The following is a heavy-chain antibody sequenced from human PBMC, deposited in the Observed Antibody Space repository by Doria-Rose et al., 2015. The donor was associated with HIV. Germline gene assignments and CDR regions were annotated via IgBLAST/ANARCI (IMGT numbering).Heavy chain of an antibody. D-gene: IGHD3-16*01. V-gene: IGHV3-66*01. CDR2: IYSDGRT. CDR3: ARDPFQSWAY. CDR1: GFTVSSNY. Sequence: VQLVQSGGGLVQPGGSLRLSCAAPGFTVSSNYMSWVRQAPGKGLEWVSVIYSDGRTYYADSVKGRFTVSRDNSKNTLYLQINSLRAEDTAVYYCARDPFQSWAYWGQGTLVTVSS. J-gene: IGHJ4*02.